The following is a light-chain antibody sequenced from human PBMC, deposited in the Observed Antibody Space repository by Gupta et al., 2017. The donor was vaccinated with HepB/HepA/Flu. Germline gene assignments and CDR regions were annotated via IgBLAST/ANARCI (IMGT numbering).Light chain of an antibody. Sequence: EIVLTQSPATLSLSPGESATLSCRASQSVGRYLAWYQQKPGQAPRLLIHDASNRATGIPARFGGSGSGTDFTLTISNLEPEDFAVYYCQQRSNWPPLTFGGGTKVEIK. CDR1: QSVGRY. V-gene: IGKV3-11*01. CDR2: DAS. CDR3: QQRSNWPPLT. J-gene: IGKJ4*01.